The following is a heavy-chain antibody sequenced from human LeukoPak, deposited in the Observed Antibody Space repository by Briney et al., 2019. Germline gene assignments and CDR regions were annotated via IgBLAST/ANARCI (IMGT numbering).Heavy chain of an antibody. Sequence: PGGSLRLSCAASGFTFSSYAMSWVRQAPGKGLEWVSTISGSGDSTYSADSVKGRFTISRDNSKNTLYLQMNSLRAEDTAVYYCAKDRGLVGATPSNFDSWGQGTLVTVSS. V-gene: IGHV3-23*01. D-gene: IGHD1-26*01. CDR2: ISGSGDST. CDR1: GFTFSSYA. CDR3: AKDRGLVGATPSNFDS. J-gene: IGHJ4*02.